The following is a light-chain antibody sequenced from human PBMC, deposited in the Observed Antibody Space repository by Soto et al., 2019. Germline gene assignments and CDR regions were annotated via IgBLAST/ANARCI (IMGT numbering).Light chain of an antibody. V-gene: IGKV1-13*02. CDR1: QGIGSA. J-gene: IGKJ4*02. CDR3: QQFYSYPLT. Sequence: AVQLTQSPSSLPASVGDIVTITCRASQGIGSALAWYQQKPGKGPNLLIYDASRLETGVPARFSGSGSGADFTFTISSLQPEDFATYYCQQFYSYPLTFGGVTKVEIK. CDR2: DAS.